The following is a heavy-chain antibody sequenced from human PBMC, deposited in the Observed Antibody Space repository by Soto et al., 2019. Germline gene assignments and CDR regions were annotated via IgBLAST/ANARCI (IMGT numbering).Heavy chain of an antibody. J-gene: IGHJ6*02. D-gene: IGHD2-21*02. V-gene: IGHV4-59*01. CDR1: GGSISGYY. CDR3: TRDGDGRMTTNPYYYYGMDV. CDR2: VYYSGGA. Sequence: PSETLSLTCTVSGGSISGYYWSWIRQPPGKGLEWIGNVYYSGGAKYNPSVKRRVSISVDTSKNQFSLNLSSVTAADTAVYYCTRDGDGRMTTNPYYYYGMDVRGPGITVTVSS.